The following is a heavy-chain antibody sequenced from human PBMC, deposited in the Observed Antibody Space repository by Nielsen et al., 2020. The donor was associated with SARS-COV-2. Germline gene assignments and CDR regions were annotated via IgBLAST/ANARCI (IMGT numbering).Heavy chain of an antibody. Sequence: SETLSLTCTVSGGSISGKNYYWAWIRQPPGKALEWIASIFHTGNSHYNPSLKSRVTISVDTSNNQFSLKLNSVTAADTAVYYCARGDRPAFDPWGQGTLVTVSS. J-gene: IGHJ5*02. CDR2: IFHTGNS. CDR3: ARGDRPAFDP. CDR1: GGSISGKNYY. V-gene: IGHV4-39*01. D-gene: IGHD1-14*01.